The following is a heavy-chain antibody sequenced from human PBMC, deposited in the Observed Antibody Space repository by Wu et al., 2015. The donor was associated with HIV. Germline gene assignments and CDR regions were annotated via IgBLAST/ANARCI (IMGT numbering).Heavy chain of an antibody. Sequence: QVQLVQSGAEVKKPGSSVKVSCKASGGTFSSFAVSWVRQAPGQGLEWMGGIIPLFDTAHSAQNFQGRVTITADESTNTAYMELSSLKFEDTAMYFCACNGNFSNFDFWGQGTLVIVSS. D-gene: IGHD1-7*01. V-gene: IGHV1-69*12. J-gene: IGHJ4*02. CDR2: IIPLFDTA. CDR3: ACNGNFSNFDF. CDR1: GGTFSSFA.